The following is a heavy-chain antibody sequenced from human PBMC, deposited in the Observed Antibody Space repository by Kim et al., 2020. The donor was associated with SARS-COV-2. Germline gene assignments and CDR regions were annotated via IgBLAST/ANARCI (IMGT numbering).Heavy chain of an antibody. Sequence: GGSLRLSCAASGFTFSNYGVSWVRQAPGKGLEWVSAISFGGVTDYADSVRGRFTTSRDNPKSTVYLQMNSLRAEDTAVYYCAGICGTTSCSDDHWGQGTLVTVSS. J-gene: IGHJ4*02. D-gene: IGHD2-2*01. V-gene: IGHV3-23*01. CDR2: ISFGGVT. CDR3: AGICGTTSCSDDH. CDR1: GFTFSNYG.